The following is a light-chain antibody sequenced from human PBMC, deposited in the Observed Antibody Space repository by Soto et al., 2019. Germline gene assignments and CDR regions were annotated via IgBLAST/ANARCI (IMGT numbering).Light chain of an antibody. CDR2: DVN. Sequence: QSVLTQPRSVSGSLGQSVTISFTGTTSDVGGYNYVSWYQHHPGKAPKLIIYDVNNRPSGVPDRFSGSKSGNTASLTISGLRPEDEADYHCCSYAGSYLYVFGTGTKATVL. CDR1: TSDVGGYNY. V-gene: IGLV2-11*01. CDR3: CSYAGSYLYV. J-gene: IGLJ1*01.